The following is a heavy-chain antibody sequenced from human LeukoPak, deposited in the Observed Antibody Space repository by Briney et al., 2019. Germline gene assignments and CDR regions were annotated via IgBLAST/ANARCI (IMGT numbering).Heavy chain of an antibody. V-gene: IGHV2-70*04. J-gene: IGHJ4*02. CDR1: GFSLSTSGMR. CDR2: IDWDEDK. D-gene: IGHD5-24*01. CDR3: ARILEGRYFDC. Sequence: KESGPALVKPTQTLTLTCTFSGFSLSTSGMRVSWIRQPPGKALEWLARIDWDEDKFYSTSLKTSLTISKDTSKNQVVLTMTNMDPVDTATYYCARILEGRYFDCWGQGTLVTVSS.